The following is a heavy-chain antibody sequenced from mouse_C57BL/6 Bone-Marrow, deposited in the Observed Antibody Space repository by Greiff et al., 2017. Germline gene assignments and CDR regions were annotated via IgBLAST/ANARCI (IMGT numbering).Heavy chain of an antibody. Sequence: QVHVKQSGAELARPGASVKLSCKASGYTFTSYGISWVKQRTGQGLEWIGEIYPRSGNTYYNEKFKGKATLTADKSSSTAYMELRSLASEDSAVYFCARERGYYSNFFFDYWGQGTTLTVSS. CDR2: IYPRSGNT. CDR3: ARERGYYSNFFFDY. J-gene: IGHJ2*01. D-gene: IGHD2-5*01. CDR1: GYTFTSYG. V-gene: IGHV1-81*01.